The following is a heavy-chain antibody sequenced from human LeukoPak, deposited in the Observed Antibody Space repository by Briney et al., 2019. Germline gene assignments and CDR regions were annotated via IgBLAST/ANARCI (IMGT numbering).Heavy chain of an antibody. CDR3: AKGGVRAYYGMDV. CDR2: ISGSGGST. V-gene: IGHV3-23*01. CDR1: GFTFSSYA. J-gene: IGHJ6*04. D-gene: IGHD3-10*01. Sequence: GGSLRLSCAASGFTFSSYAMSWVRQAPGKGLEWVSAISGSGGSTFYADSVKGRFTISRDNSKSTLYLQMSSLRAEDTAVYYCAKGGVRAYYGMDVWGKGTTVTVSS.